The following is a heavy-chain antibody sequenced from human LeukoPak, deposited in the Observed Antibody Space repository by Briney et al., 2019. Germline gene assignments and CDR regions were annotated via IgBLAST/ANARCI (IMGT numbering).Heavy chain of an antibody. D-gene: IGHD6-25*01. CDR3: ARDAANVPDYYYGMDV. Sequence: GGSLRLSCAASGFTVSSNYMSWVRQAPGKGLEWVSVIYSGGSTYYADSVKGRFTISRDNSKNTLYLQMNSLRAEDTAVYYCARDAANVPDYYYGMDVWGQGTTVTVSS. CDR1: GFTVSSNY. J-gene: IGHJ6*02. CDR2: IYSGGST. V-gene: IGHV3-53*01.